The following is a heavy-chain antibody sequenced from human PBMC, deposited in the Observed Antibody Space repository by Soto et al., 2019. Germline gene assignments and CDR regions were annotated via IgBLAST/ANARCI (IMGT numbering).Heavy chain of an antibody. CDR2: ISYDGSNK. CDR3: AKDRGSGNHCYYGMDV. CDR1: GLTFSSYG. Sequence: QVQLVESGGGVVQPGRSLRLSCAASGLTFSSYGMHWVRQAPGKGLEWVAVISYDGSNKYYADSVKGRFTISRDNSKNTLYLQMNTLRADDTAVYYCAKDRGSGNHCYYGMDVWGQGTTVTVSS. J-gene: IGHJ6*02. D-gene: IGHD3-10*01. V-gene: IGHV3-30*18.